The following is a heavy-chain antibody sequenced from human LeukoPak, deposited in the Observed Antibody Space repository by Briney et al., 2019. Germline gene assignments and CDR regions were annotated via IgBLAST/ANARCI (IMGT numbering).Heavy chain of an antibody. CDR2: IYYSGST. Sequence: ASETLSLTCTVSGGSISSYYWSWLRQPPGKGLEGIGYIYYSGSTNYNPSLKSRVTISVDTSKTQFSLKLSSVTAADTAVYYCARHSNSGSYYWVYWGQGTLVTVSA. CDR3: ARHSNSGSYYWVY. V-gene: IGHV4-59*08. J-gene: IGHJ4*02. CDR1: GGSISSYY. D-gene: IGHD3-10*01.